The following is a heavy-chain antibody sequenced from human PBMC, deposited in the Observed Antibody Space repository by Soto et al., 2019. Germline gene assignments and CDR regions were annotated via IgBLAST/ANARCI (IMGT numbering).Heavy chain of an antibody. CDR2: ISYDGSNK. J-gene: IGHJ6*04. CDR3: ARDRWVAVDGEGNYYYGRDV. CDR1: GVTFSSYA. V-gene: IGHV3-30-3*01. D-gene: IGHD6-19*01. Sequence: QVQLVESGGGVVQPGRSLRLSCAASGVTFSSYAMHWVRQAPGKGLERVAVISYDGSNKYYADSVKGRFTISRDNSKNTLYLQRNSLRAEDTAVDYCARDRWVAVDGEGNYYYGRDVWGEGTTVTFSS.